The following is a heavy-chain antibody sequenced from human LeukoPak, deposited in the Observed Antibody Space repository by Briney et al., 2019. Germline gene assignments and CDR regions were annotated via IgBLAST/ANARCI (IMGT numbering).Heavy chain of an antibody. D-gene: IGHD3-22*01. V-gene: IGHV1-69*04. J-gene: IGHJ4*02. Sequence: SVKVSCKASGGTFSSYAINWVRQAPGQGLEWMGRIIPILDTPNYAQKFQGRVTITADKSTSTAYMELSSLRSEDTAVYYCARDLTSYYYDNNGAFDFWGQGTLVTVSS. CDR3: ARDLTSYYYDNNGAFDF. CDR2: IIPILDTP. CDR1: GGTFSSYA.